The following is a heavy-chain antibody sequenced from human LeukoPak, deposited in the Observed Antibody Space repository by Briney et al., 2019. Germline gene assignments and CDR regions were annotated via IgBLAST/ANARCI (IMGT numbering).Heavy chain of an antibody. CDR2: IWYDGSNK. J-gene: IGHJ4*02. CDR3: ARDRDVYSSRWNRNFAY. Sequence: TGGSLRLFCAASGFTFSNYGMHWVRQATGKGLEWVAIIWYDGSNKYYADSVKGRFTISRDNSKNTLYLQMNSLRAEDTAVYYCARDRDVYSSRWNRNFAYWGQGTLVTVSS. CDR1: GFTFSNYG. D-gene: IGHD6-13*01. V-gene: IGHV3-33*08.